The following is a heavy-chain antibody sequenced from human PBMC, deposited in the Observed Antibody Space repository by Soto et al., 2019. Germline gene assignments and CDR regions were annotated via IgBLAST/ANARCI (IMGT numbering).Heavy chain of an antibody. CDR1: GFTFSSYG. J-gene: IGHJ4*02. D-gene: IGHD3-9*01. CDR3: ARDRDYDILTGYYKPFDY. CDR2: IWYDGSNK. Sequence: GGSLRLSCAASGFTFSSYGMHWVHQAPGKGLEWVAVIWYDGSNKYYADSVKGRFTISRDNSKNTLYLQMNSLRAEDTAVYYCARDRDYDILTGYYKPFDYWGQGTLVTVSS. V-gene: IGHV3-33*01.